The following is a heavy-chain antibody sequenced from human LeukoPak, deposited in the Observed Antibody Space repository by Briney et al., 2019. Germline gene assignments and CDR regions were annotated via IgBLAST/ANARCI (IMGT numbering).Heavy chain of an antibody. CDR2: ISYDGSNK. CDR3: AKLGYCSGGSCAARGHDAFDI. D-gene: IGHD2-15*01. Sequence: PGGSLRLSCAASGFTFSSYGMHWVRQAPGKGLEWVAVISYDGSNKYYADSVKGRFTISRDNSKNTLYLQMNSLRAEDTAVYYCAKLGYCSGGSCAARGHDAFDIWSQGTMVTVSS. CDR1: GFTFSSYG. V-gene: IGHV3-30*18. J-gene: IGHJ3*02.